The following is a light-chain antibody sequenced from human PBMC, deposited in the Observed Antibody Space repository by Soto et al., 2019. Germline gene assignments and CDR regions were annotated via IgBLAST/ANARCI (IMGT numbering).Light chain of an antibody. CDR3: QHYGT. V-gene: IGKV3-20*01. Sequence: ETVFTQSPGTLSLSTWAVVTLSCLTSQSAPSCNLAWYQQKPGQAPRLLIYGASSRATGIPDRFIGSGAGTDFPLTVSRLEPEDFAVYFCQHYGTFGPGTKVDIK. CDR2: GAS. J-gene: IGKJ3*01. CDR1: QSAPSCN.